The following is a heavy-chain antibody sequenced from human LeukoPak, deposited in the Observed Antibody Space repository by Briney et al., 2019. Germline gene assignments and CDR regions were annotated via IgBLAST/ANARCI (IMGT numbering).Heavy chain of an antibody. Sequence: GGSLRLSCAASGFTVSSNYMSWVRQAPGKGLEWVSRIDDSGVIRSYADSVKGRFTISRDNSKMTLTLQMNSLRAEDTAVYYCAKRLKRNYYYHYAMDVWGQGTTVTVSS. CDR1: GFTVSSNY. CDR2: IDDSGVIR. J-gene: IGHJ6*02. D-gene: IGHD3-22*01. CDR3: AKRLKRNYYYHYAMDV. V-gene: IGHV3-23*01.